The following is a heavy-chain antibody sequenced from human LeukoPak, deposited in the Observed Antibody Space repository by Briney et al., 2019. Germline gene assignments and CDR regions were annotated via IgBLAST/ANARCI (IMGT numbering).Heavy chain of an antibody. J-gene: IGHJ2*01. D-gene: IGHD3-16*01. V-gene: IGHV4-4*07. CDR1: GVSVTDYY. Sequence: SETLSLTCTVSGVSVTDYYWTWVRQPAGKGLEWIGRISLSGSTDYNPSLQSRVTMSVDTSKNQFSLTLRSVTAADTAKYYCVRSLGPGPGRSFDVWGRGTLMTVAS. CDR3: VRSLGPGPGRSFDV. CDR2: ISLSGST.